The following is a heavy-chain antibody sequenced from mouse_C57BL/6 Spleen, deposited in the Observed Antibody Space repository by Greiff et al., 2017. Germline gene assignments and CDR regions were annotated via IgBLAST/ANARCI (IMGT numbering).Heavy chain of an antibody. CDR2: ISSGSSTI. D-gene: IGHD1-1*01. Sequence: DVMLVESGGGLVKPGGSLKLSCAASGFTFSDYGMHWVRQAPEKGLEWVAYISSGSSTIYYADTVKGRFTISRDNAKNPLFLQMTSLRSEDTAMYYCARSSNYYGSRFAYWGQGTLVTVSA. CDR1: GFTFSDYG. J-gene: IGHJ3*01. V-gene: IGHV5-17*01. CDR3: ARSSNYYGSRFAY.